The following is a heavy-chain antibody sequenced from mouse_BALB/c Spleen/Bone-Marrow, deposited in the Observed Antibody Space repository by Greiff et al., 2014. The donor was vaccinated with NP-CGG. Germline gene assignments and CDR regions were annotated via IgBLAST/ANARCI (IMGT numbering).Heavy chain of an antibody. CDR2: INPSNGRT. Sequence: LQESGAELVKPGASVKLSCKASGYTFTSYWMHWVKQRPGQGLEWIGEINPSNGRTNYNEKFKSKATLTVDKSSSTAYMQLSSLTSEDSAVYYCARWNYYGSLYWYFDVWGAGTTVTVSS. V-gene: IGHV1S81*02. J-gene: IGHJ1*01. CDR3: ARWNYYGSLYWYFDV. CDR1: GYTFTSYW. D-gene: IGHD1-1*01.